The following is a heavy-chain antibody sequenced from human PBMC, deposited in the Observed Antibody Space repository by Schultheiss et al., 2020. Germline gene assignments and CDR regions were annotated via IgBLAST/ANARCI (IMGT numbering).Heavy chain of an antibody. J-gene: IGHJ4*02. CDR2: ISSSSSYI. Sequence: SCAASGFTFNHYGMNWVRQAPGKGLEWVSSISSSSSYIYYADSVKGRFTISRDNAKNSLYLQMNSLRAEDTAVYYCARVDSSGWNGFNYWGQGTLVTVSS. CDR3: ARVDSSGWNGFNY. D-gene: IGHD6-19*01. V-gene: IGHV3-21*01. CDR1: GFTFNHYG.